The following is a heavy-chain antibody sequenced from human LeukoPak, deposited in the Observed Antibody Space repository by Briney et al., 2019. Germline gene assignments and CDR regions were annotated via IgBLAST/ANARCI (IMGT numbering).Heavy chain of an antibody. Sequence: GGALRLSCAASGVTFSDYSMNWVRQAPAKGLEWVSSISSSGRYIYYTDSVNGRFTISRDNANQSLYLQMNSLRAEDTAVYYCVRDSSLVTARPYFDYWGQGALVTVSS. CDR2: ISSSGRYI. D-gene: IGHD2-21*02. CDR3: VRDSSLVTARPYFDY. V-gene: IGHV3-21*01. J-gene: IGHJ4*02. CDR1: GVTFSDYS.